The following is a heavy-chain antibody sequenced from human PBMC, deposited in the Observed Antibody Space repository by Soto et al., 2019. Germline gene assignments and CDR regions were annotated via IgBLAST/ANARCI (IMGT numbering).Heavy chain of an antibody. CDR2: IHYSGST. Sequence: QVQLQESGPGLVKPSETLSLTCTVSGGSISSYYWSWIRQSPGKGLEWIGYIHYSGSTKSNPSLKSRVTISVEPSRNQVSLKLRYVTAADSAVYFCEKARYQLFHPYYSGMDVWGQGTTVTVS. CDR3: EKARYQLFHPYYSGMDV. J-gene: IGHJ6*02. V-gene: IGHV4-59*01. D-gene: IGHD2-2*01. CDR1: GGSISSYY.